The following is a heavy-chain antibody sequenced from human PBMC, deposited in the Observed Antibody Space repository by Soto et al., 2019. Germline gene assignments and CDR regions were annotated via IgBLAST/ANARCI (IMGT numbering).Heavy chain of an antibody. D-gene: IGHD5-12*01. J-gene: IGHJ4*02. CDR1: GGSISSGGYY. V-gene: IGHV4-31*03. Sequence: KASETLSLTCTVSGGSISSGGYYWSWIRQHPGKGLEWIGYIYYSGSTYYNPSLKSRVTISVGTSKNQFSLKLSSVTAADTAVYYCARAVEMATIPLFDYWGQGTLVTVSS. CDR2: IYYSGST. CDR3: ARAVEMATIPLFDY.